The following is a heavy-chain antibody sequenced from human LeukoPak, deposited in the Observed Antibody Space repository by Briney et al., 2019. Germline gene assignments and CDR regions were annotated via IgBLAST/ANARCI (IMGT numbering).Heavy chain of an antibody. CDR3: AKDMGSGRGSTSWSFDY. J-gene: IGHJ4*02. D-gene: IGHD2-2*01. CDR2: ISWNSGSI. V-gene: IGHV3-9*01. Sequence: GGSLRLSCAASGFTFDDYAMHWVRQAPGKGLEWVSSISWNSGSIGYADSVKGRFTISRDNAKNSLYLQMNSLRAEDTALYYCAKDMGSGRGSTSWSFDYWGQGTLVTVSS. CDR1: GFTFDDYA.